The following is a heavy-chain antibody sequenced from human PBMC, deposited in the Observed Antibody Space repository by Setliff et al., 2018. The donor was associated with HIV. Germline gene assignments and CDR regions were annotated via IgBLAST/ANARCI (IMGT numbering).Heavy chain of an antibody. J-gene: IGHJ2*01. V-gene: IGHV4-38-2*01. Sequence: SETLSLTCAVSGYSITSGYYWGWIRQPPGKGLAWIASIYHRGTTYYNTSLKSRVTMSVDTSKNQISLKLSSVTAADTAVYYCARHGITEPTYGREYFDLWGRGTLVTVSS. CDR1: GYSITSGYY. D-gene: IGHD1-7*01. CDR2: IYHRGTT. CDR3: ARHGITEPTYGREYFDL.